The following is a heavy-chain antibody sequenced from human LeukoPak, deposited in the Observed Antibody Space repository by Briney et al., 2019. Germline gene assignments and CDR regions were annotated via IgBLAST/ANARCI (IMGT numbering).Heavy chain of an antibody. J-gene: IGHJ4*02. D-gene: IGHD1-7*01. CDR1: GFTFSDHY. CDR2: TRNKANSYTT. CDR3: ARSGLTGTTGDFDY. Sequence: GSLRLPCAASGFTFSDHYMNWVRQAPGKGLEWVGRTRNKANSYTTEYAASVKGRFTISRDDSKNSLYLQMNSLKTEDTAVYYCARSGLTGTTGDFDYWGQGTLVTVPS. V-gene: IGHV3-72*01.